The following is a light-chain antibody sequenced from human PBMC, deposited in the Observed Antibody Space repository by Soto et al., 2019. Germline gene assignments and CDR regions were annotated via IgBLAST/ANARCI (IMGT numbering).Light chain of an antibody. CDR3: QHRADWPRGS. CDR2: HAS. CDR1: QSVASY. J-gene: IGKJ2*01. Sequence: EIVLTQSPDTLSLSPGDTATLSCRASQSVASYLAWYQQKTGQPPRHLMYHASNRATGIPARFSGSWSGTHCSLTISSLEPDDFAVYYWQHRADWPRGSFGQGTKLEIK. V-gene: IGKV3-11*01.